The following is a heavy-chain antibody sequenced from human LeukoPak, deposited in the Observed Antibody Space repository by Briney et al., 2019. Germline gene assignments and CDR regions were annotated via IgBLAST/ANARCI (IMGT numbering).Heavy chain of an antibody. CDR1: GGSISSYY. CDR3: ARDAQNDSSGWYGLDY. CDR2: IYTSGST. D-gene: IGHD6-19*01. Sequence: SETLSLTCTVSGGSISSYYWSWIRQPAGKGLEWIGRIYTSGSTNYNPSLKSRVTMSVDTSKNQFSLKLSSVTAADTAVYYCARDAQNDSSGWYGLDYWSQGTLVTVSS. V-gene: IGHV4-4*07. J-gene: IGHJ4*02.